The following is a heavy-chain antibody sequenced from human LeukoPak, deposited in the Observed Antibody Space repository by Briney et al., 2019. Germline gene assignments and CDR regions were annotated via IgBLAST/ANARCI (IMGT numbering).Heavy chain of an antibody. CDR3: ARSAGGLFDAFDI. V-gene: IGHV3-30*19. CDR1: GFTFHNYD. D-gene: IGHD3-10*01. J-gene: IGHJ3*02. CDR2: ISYDGSNK. Sequence: GGSLRLSCATSGFTFHNYDMHWVRQAPGKGLEWVAVISYDGSNKYYADSVKGRFTISRDNSKNTLYLQMNSLRAEDTAVYYCARSAGGLFDAFDIWGQGTMVTVSS.